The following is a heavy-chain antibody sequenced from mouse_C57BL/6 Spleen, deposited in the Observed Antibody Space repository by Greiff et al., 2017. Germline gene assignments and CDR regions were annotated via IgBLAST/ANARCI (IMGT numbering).Heavy chain of an antibody. J-gene: IGHJ4*01. CDR2: IYPGNSDT. CDR1: GYTFTSYW. D-gene: IGHD1-1*01. V-gene: IGHV1-5*01. CDR3: TRSGGSSQFSYYAMDY. Sequence: EVQLQQSGTVLARPGASVKMSCKTSGYTFTSYWMHWVKQRPGQGLEWIGAIYPGNSDTSYNQKFKGKAKLTAVTSASTAYMELSSLTNEDSAVYYCTRSGGSSQFSYYAMDYWGQGTSVTVSS.